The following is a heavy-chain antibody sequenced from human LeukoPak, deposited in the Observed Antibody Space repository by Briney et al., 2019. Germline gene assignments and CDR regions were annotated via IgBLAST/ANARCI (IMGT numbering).Heavy chain of an antibody. D-gene: IGHD2-2*02. CDR2: IKQDGSEK. CDR3: ARSYVVPAAIRIYYYYYGMDV. V-gene: IGHV3-7*01. Sequence: GGSLRLSCAASGFTFSSYWMSWVRQAPGKGLEWVANIKQDGSEKYYVDSVKGRFTISRDNAKNSLYLQMNSLRAEDTAVYYCARSYVVPAAIRIYYYYYGMDVWAKGPRSPSP. J-gene: IGHJ6*02. CDR1: GFTFSSYW.